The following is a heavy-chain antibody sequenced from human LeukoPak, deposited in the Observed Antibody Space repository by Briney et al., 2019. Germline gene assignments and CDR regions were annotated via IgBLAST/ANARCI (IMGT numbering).Heavy chain of an antibody. CDR3: ARDLRDTAMAHYYYYYMDV. CDR2: INPSGGST. D-gene: IGHD5-18*01. V-gene: IGHV1-46*01. Sequence: GASVKVSCKASGYTFTSYYMHWVRQAPGQGLEWMGIINPSGGSTSYAQKFQGRVTMTRDTSTSTVYMELSSLRSEDTAVYYCARDLRDTAMAHYYYYYMDVWGKGTTVTVSS. CDR1: GYTFTSYY. J-gene: IGHJ6*03.